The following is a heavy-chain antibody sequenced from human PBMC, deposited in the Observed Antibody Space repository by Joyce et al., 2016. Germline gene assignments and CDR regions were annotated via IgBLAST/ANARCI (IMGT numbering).Heavy chain of an antibody. Sequence: QVPLLESGGGVAQPGRSLRLSCAASEFAFSSHAMHWVRTAPGKGVVWVAVMSYDGSHQYYADSVRGRFTISRDNSQNTLYLQMNSLRVEDTAVYYCTRSSRTGYTAGWPDFDYWGQGTLVTVSS. J-gene: IGHJ4*02. V-gene: IGHV3-30*03. D-gene: IGHD2-2*02. CDR3: TRSSRTGYTAGWPDFDY. CDR1: EFAFSSHA. CDR2: MSYDGSHQ.